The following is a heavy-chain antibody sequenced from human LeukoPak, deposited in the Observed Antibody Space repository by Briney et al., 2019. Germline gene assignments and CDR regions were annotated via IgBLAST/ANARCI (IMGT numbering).Heavy chain of an antibody. CDR3: ARRRISSWYLARFDP. CDR2: INHSGST. Sequence: SETLSLTCAVYGGSFSGYYWSWIRQPPGKGLEWIGEINHSGSTNYNPSLKSRVTISVDTSKNQFSLKLSSVTAADTAVYYCARRRISSWYLARFDPGRQGTLVTVPS. J-gene: IGHJ5*02. D-gene: IGHD6-13*01. V-gene: IGHV4-34*01. CDR1: GGSFSGYY.